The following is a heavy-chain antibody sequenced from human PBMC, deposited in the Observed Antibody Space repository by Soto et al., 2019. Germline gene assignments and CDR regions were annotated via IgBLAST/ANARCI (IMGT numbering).Heavy chain of an antibody. CDR2: IYYSGST. D-gene: IGHD4-17*01. V-gene: IGHV4-31*03. Sequence: LFLTCTVSGGSIGSGGYYWSWIRQHPGKGLEWIGYIYYSGSTYYNPSLKSRVTISVDTSKNQFSLKLSSVTAADTAVYYCARRGLNGDDEVGAFDIWGQGTMVTVSS. CDR1: GGSIGSGGYY. CDR3: ARRGLNGDDEVGAFDI. J-gene: IGHJ3*02.